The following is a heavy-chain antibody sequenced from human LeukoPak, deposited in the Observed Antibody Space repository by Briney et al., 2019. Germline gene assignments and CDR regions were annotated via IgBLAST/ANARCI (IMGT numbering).Heavy chain of an antibody. D-gene: IGHD6-6*01. J-gene: IGHJ3*02. CDR3: ATGPGIAARGGAFDI. Sequence: ASVKVSCKASGYTFTSYYMHWVRQAPGQGLEWMGIINPDGGSTSYAQKFQGRVIMTRDTSTSTVYMELSSLRSEDTAVYYCATGPGIAARGGAFDIWGQGTMVTVSS. V-gene: IGHV1-46*01. CDR1: GYTFTSYY. CDR2: INPDGGST.